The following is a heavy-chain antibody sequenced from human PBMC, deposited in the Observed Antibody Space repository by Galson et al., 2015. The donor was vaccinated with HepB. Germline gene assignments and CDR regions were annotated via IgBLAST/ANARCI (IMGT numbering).Heavy chain of an antibody. CDR3: ARAHTISFGELFQPLTF. D-gene: IGHD3-10*01. CDR2: INTATGRT. J-gene: IGHJ4*02. V-gene: IGHV1-3*04. CDR1: GYTFTNYN. Sequence: SVKVSCKASGYTFTNYNIHWVRRAPGQSLEWMGWINTATGRTKYSQNFQGTVTITRDTSASTAYMELSRLRSEDTAVYYCARAHTISFGELFQPLTFWGLGTLVTVSS.